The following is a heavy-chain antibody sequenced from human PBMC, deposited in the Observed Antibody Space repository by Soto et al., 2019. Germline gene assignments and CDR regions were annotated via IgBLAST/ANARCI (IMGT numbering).Heavy chain of an antibody. CDR3: ARGGRISGTMVRPMPNYYYYGMDV. V-gene: IGHV1-69*13. Sequence: ASVKVSCKASGGTFSSYAISWVRQAPGQGLEWMGGIIPIFGTANYAQKFQGRVTITADESTSTAYMELSSLRSEDTAVYYCARGGRISGTMVRPMPNYYYYGMDVWGQGTTVTVSS. CDR1: GGTFSSYA. D-gene: IGHD3-10*01. CDR2: IIPIFGTA. J-gene: IGHJ6*02.